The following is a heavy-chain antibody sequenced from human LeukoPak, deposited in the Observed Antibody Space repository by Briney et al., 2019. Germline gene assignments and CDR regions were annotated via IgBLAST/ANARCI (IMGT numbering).Heavy chain of an antibody. J-gene: IGHJ4*02. CDR3: ARDYYDFWSGYYTGFDY. CDR1: GGSISSYY. Sequence: SETLSLTCTVSGGSISSYYWSWIRQPPGKGLEWIGYIYYSGSTNYNPSLKSRVTISVDTSKNQFSLKLSSVTAADTAVYYCARDYYDFWSGYYTGFDYWGQGTLVTVSS. D-gene: IGHD3-3*01. V-gene: IGHV4-59*01. CDR2: IYYSGST.